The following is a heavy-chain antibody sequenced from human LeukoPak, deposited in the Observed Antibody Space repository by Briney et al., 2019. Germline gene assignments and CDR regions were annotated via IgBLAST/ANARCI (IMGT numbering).Heavy chain of an antibody. J-gene: IGHJ3*02. D-gene: IGHD2-15*01. Sequence: PSQTLSLTCTVSGGSISSGGYYWSWIRQPPGKGLEWIGYIYHSGSTYYNPSLKSRVTISVDRSKNQFSLKLSSVTAADTAVYYCAREGYCSGGSCYEDVQDAFDIWGQGTMVTVSS. CDR3: AREGYCSGGSCYEDVQDAFDI. CDR2: IYHSGST. V-gene: IGHV4-30-2*01. CDR1: GGSISSGGYY.